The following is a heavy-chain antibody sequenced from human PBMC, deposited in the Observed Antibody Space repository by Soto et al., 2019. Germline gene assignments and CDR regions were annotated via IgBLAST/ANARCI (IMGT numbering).Heavy chain of an antibody. J-gene: IGHJ3*02. Sequence: QVQLVESGGGVVQPGRSLRPSCAASGFTFSSYGMHWVRQAPGKGLEWVAVIWYDGSNKYYADSVKGRFTISRDNSKNTLYLQMNSLRAEDTAVYYCARRSNTYYDYIWGSYRYDAFDIWGQGTMVTVSS. CDR3: ARRSNTYYDYIWGSYRYDAFDI. CDR2: IWYDGSNK. V-gene: IGHV3-33*01. CDR1: GFTFSSYG. D-gene: IGHD3-16*02.